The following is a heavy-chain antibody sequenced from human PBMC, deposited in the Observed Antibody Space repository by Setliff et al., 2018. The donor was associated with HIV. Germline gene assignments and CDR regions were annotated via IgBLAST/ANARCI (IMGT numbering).Heavy chain of an antibody. CDR2: VCYSRSS. D-gene: IGHD3-22*01. Sequence: PETLSLTCTVSGGSVRSSSSYWGWIRQPPGKGLEWIGNVCYSRSSYYNPSLKSRVTISVDTSKNQFSLKLSSVTAADTAVYYCARHGVDDTSANYFRFGVHDHWGQGTLVTVSS. CDR1: GGSVRSSSSY. V-gene: IGHV4-39*01. CDR3: ARHGVDDTSANYFRFGVHDH. J-gene: IGHJ4*02.